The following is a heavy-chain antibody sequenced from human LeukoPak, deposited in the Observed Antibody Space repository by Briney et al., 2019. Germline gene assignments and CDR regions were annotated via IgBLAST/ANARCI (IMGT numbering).Heavy chain of an antibody. Sequence: GGSLRLSCAASGFTFSSYAMHWVRQAPGKGLEYVSAISSNGGSTYYANSVKGRFTISRDNSKNTLYLQMGSLRAEDTAVYYCARDGRMVRGVKGDAFDIWGQGTMVTVSS. V-gene: IGHV3-64*01. CDR3: ARDGRMVRGVKGDAFDI. J-gene: IGHJ3*02. CDR1: GFTFSSYA. D-gene: IGHD3-10*01. CDR2: ISSNGGST.